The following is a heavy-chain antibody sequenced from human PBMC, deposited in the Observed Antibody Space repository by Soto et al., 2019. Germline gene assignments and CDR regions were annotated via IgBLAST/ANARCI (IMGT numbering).Heavy chain of an antibody. CDR2: IKSKTHGGTT. V-gene: IGHV3-15*01. J-gene: IGHJ4*02. CDR1: GFTFSNTW. CDR3: TTTAGINMIVVEDTSDC. Sequence: EVQLVESGGGLVKTGGSLRLSCAASGFTFSNTWMPWVRQAPGTGLEWVGRIKSKTHGGTTDYAAPVKGRFTISRDDSENTLYLQMNSLRTEDTAVYYCTTTAGINMIVVEDTSDCWGQGTLVTVSS. D-gene: IGHD3-22*01.